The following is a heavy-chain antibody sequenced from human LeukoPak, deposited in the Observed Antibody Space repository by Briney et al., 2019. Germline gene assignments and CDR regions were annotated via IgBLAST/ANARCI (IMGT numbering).Heavy chain of an antibody. CDR1: GGSISSGDYY. CDR3: ARGPGVVVISAVDY. CDR2: IYYSGST. J-gene: IGHJ4*02. D-gene: IGHD3-22*01. Sequence: SETLSLTCTVSGGSISSGDYYWSWIRQPPGKGLEWIGYIYYSGSTYYNPSLKSRVTISVDTSKNQFSLKLSSVTAADTAVYYCARGPGVVVISAVDYWGQGTLVTVSS. V-gene: IGHV4-30-4*01.